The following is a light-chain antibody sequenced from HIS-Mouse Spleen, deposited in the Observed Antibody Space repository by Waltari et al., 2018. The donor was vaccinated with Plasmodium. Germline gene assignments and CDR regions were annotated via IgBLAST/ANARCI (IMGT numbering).Light chain of an antibody. CDR3: YSTDSSGNHRV. CDR2: EDS. V-gene: IGLV3-10*01. J-gene: IGLJ3*02. CDR1: ALPKKS. Sequence: SYELPKPPSLSVSPGQTARITCPGDALPKKSAYWYQQKSGQAPVLVIYEDSKRPSGIPERFSGSSSGTMATLTISGAQVEDEADYYCYSTDSSGNHRVFGGGTKLTVL.